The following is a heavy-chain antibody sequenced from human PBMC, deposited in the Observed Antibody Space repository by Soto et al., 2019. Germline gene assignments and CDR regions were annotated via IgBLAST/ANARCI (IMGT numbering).Heavy chain of an antibody. CDR2: INPDGSEG. V-gene: IGHV3-7*01. CDR1: GFTFRNDW. Sequence: EVQLVESGGGLVQPGGSLRLSCIASGFTFRNDWMDWVRQTPGKGLEWVANINPDGSEGHYVDAVKGRFTISRDNAKTSLYLQMSRMTAGVSALYYCSRSLGDWGQVTLVTVS. CDR3: SRSLGD. J-gene: IGHJ4*02.